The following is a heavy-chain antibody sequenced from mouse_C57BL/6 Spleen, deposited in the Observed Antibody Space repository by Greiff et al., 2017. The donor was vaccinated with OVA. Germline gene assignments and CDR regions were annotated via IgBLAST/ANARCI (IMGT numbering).Heavy chain of an antibody. Sequence: QVQLQQPGAELVRPGSSVKLSCKASGYTFTSYWMDWVKQRPGQGLEWIGNIYPSDSETHYNQQFKDKATLTVDKSSSTAYMQLSSLTSEDSAVYYCARGNFYYGSISYWYFDVWGTGTTVTVSS. D-gene: IGHD1-1*01. CDR2: IYPSDSET. V-gene: IGHV1-61*01. CDR3: ARGNFYYGSISYWYFDV. J-gene: IGHJ1*03. CDR1: GYTFTSYW.